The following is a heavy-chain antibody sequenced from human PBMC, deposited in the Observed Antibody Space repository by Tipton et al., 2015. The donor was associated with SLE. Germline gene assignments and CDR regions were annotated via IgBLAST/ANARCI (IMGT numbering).Heavy chain of an antibody. V-gene: IGHV3-21*01. J-gene: IGHJ4*02. CDR1: GFTFSSYS. Sequence: GSLRLSCAASGFTFSSYSMNWVRQAPGKGLEWVSSISSSSSYIYYADSVKGRFTISRDNAKDSLYLQMNSLRAEDTAVYYCARGSGNYFDYWGQGTLVTVSS. CDR2: ISSSSSYI. CDR3: ARGSGNYFDY.